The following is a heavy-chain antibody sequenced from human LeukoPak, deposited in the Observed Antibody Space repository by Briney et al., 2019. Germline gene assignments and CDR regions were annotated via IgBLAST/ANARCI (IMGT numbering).Heavy chain of an antibody. Sequence: GESLKISCKGSGYSFTSYWIGWVRQMPGKGLEWMGIIYPGDSDTRYSPSFQGQVTISADKSISTAYLQWSSLKASDTAMYYCAGHYSSGWRTGYAFDIWGQGTMVTVSS. D-gene: IGHD6-19*01. CDR1: GYSFTSYW. V-gene: IGHV5-51*01. J-gene: IGHJ3*02. CDR2: IYPGDSDT. CDR3: AGHYSSGWRTGYAFDI.